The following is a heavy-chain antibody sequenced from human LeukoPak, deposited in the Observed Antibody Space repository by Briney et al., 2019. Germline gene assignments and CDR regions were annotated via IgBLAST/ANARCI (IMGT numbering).Heavy chain of an antibody. J-gene: IGHJ4*02. V-gene: IGHV4-61*02. CDR1: GGYISSGRYY. D-gene: IGHD3-10*01. CDR2: IYTSGST. Sequence: SETLSLTCTVSGGYISSGRYYWSWIRQPAGKGLEWIGRIYTSGSTNYNPSLKSRVTISVDTSKNQFSLKLSSVTAADTAVYYCARGEENYGSGSYGPLDYWGQGTLVTVSS. CDR3: ARGEENYGSGSYGPLDY.